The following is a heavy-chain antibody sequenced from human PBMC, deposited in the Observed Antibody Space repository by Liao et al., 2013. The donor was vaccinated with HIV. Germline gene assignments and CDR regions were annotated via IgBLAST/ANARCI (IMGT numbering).Heavy chain of an antibody. CDR3: VRGHSNDEGFHH. CDR1: GGSISSSRYY. Sequence: QLQLQESGPGLVKPSETLSLTCTVSGGSISSSRYYWGWIRQPPGKGLEWIGTISYSGSAYYNPSLKSRVTISLDTSKNQFSLKLTSVTAADTAFYYCVRGHSNDEGFHHWGQGTLVSVSS. CDR2: ISYSGSA. J-gene: IGHJ1*01. D-gene: IGHD1-1*01. V-gene: IGHV4-39*07.